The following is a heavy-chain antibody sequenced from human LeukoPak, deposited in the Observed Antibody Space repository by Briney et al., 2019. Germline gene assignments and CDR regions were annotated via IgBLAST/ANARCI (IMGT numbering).Heavy chain of an antibody. D-gene: IGHD3-10*01. CDR2: FDPEDGET. Sequence: ASVKVSCKVSGYTLTELSMHWVRQAPGKGPEWMGGFDPEDGETIYAQKFQGRVTMTEDTSTDTAYMELSSLRSEDTAVYYCSIAFGVPYYYYGMDVWGQGTTVTVSS. CDR1: GYTLTELS. CDR3: SIAFGVPYYYYGMDV. V-gene: IGHV1-24*01. J-gene: IGHJ6*02.